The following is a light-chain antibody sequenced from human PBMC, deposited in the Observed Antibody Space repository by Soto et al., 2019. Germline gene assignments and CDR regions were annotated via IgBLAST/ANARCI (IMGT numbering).Light chain of an antibody. J-gene: IGLJ1*01. Sequence: QSVLTQPPSVSEAPGQRVTISCTGSSSNIGADYDVHWYQQRAGTAPKLLIFGNNNRPSGVPDRFSGSKSGTSASLAITGLQAEDEGDYYCQSYDSTLSARYVFGTGTQLTVL. CDR2: GNN. V-gene: IGLV1-40*01. CDR3: QSYDSTLSARYV. CDR1: SSNIGADYD.